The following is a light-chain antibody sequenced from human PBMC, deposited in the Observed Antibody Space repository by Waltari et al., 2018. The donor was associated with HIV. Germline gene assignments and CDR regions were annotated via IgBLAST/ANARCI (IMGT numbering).Light chain of an antibody. J-gene: IGLJ1*01. CDR1: SRDIGTYTY. V-gene: IGLV2-8*01. CDR3: SSYAGNNNYV. CDR2: EVN. Sequence: QPALTQPPSASGSPGQSVTISCTGTSRDIGTYTYVSWYQHHPGRAPNLLIYEVNKRPSGVPARFSGPKSANTASLTVSGLQVADEADYYCSSYAGNNNYVFGTGTRVTVL.